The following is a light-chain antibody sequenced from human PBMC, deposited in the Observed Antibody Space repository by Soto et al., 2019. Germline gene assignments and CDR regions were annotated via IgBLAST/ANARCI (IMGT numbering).Light chain of an antibody. Sequence: EVVMTQSPATLSVSPGERVTFSCRASQSVTTNLAWYQHKPCQSPRLLISGASTGASGIPPRFSGSGSGTEFTLTIDRLQSADFAVYYCQQYDRLPVTFGGGTKVEIK. CDR1: QSVTTN. CDR2: GAS. J-gene: IGKJ4*01. CDR3: QQYDRLPVT. V-gene: IGKV3-15*01.